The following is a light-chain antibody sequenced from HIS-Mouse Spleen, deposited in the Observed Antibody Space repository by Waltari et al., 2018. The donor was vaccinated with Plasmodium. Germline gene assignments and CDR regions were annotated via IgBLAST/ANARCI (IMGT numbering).Light chain of an antibody. J-gene: IGLJ2*01. V-gene: IGLV2-11*01. Sequence: QSALTQPRSVSGSPGPSVAISCTVIGSDVGGSNALPWYQQHPGKAPKPMIYDVSKRPSGVPDRFSCAKSGNTASLTSSGLQAEDEADYYCCSYAGSYTLVFGGGTKLTVL. CDR3: CSYAGSYTLV. CDR2: DVS. CDR1: GSDVGGSNA.